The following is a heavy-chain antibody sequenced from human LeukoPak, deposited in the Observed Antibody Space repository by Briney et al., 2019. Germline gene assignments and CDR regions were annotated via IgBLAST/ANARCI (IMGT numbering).Heavy chain of an antibody. J-gene: IGHJ4*02. CDR1: GYTFTSYG. V-gene: IGHV5-10-1*01. Sequence: ASVKVSCKASGYTFTSYGISWVRQAPGQGLEWMGLIDPSDSYTNYSPSFQGHVTISADKSITTAYLQWSSLKASDTAIYYCARHDSGSYSVFDSWGQGTLVTVSS. CDR3: ARHDSGSYSVFDS. D-gene: IGHD1-26*01. CDR2: IDPSDSYT.